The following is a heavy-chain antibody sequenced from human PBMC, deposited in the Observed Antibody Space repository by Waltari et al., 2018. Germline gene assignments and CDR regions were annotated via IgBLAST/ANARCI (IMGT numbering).Heavy chain of an antibody. Sequence: EVQLLESGGGLVQPGGSLTLSCSASGFTFSIAAMNWVRQAPGKGLEWVSGISGSGDNTYYADSVKGRFAISRDNSENTVYLQMNGLRGEDTAVYYCTRADFWSGYLFDFWGQGTLVTVSS. CDR2: ISGSGDNT. D-gene: IGHD3-3*01. CDR3: TRADFWSGYLFDF. V-gene: IGHV3-23*01. J-gene: IGHJ4*02. CDR1: GFTFSIAA.